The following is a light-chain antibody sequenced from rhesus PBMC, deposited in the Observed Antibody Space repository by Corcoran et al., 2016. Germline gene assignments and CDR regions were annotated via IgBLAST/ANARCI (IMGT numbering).Light chain of an antibody. CDR2: AAS. J-gene: IGKJ2*01. CDR3: LQDNAAPYT. Sequence: DIQMTQSPSSLSASVGDKVTITCHASQGISSWLAWYRQKPGKAPKPLSYAASILQSGVSSRFSGSGSGTDYTLTISSLQPEGVASYYCLQDNAAPYTFGQWTKVEIK. V-gene: IGKV1-19*01. CDR1: QGISSW.